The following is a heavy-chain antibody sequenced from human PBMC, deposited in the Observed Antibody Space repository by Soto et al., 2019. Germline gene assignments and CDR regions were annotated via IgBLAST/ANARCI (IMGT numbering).Heavy chain of an antibody. CDR1: GFNFRGYW. Sequence: QLVEAGGGLVQPGGSLRLSCEASGFNFRGYWMSWVRQAPGKGLECVADIKHDGSVQNYVDSVKGRLTISRDNAKKQLYLQMNGLRAEDTALYYCARAPYSTAWYRFDIWGQGTLVTVSS. V-gene: IGHV3-7*03. J-gene: IGHJ4*02. D-gene: IGHD4-4*01. CDR3: ARAPYSTAWYRFDI. CDR2: IKHDGSVQ.